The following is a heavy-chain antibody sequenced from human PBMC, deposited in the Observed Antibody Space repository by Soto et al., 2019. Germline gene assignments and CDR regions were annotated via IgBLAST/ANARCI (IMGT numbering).Heavy chain of an antibody. Sequence: EVRLVETGGGVIQPGGSLRLSCTASGFTVGSSYMSWVRQAPGKGPEWVSVMYSGGSTYYADSVKGRFTISRDNSKNTLYLQMNSLKADDTAVYFCARAISVMSTWFDPSGQGTLVTVSS. D-gene: IGHD4-4*01. J-gene: IGHJ5*02. CDR3: ARAISVMSTWFDP. V-gene: IGHV3-53*02. CDR2: MYSGGST. CDR1: GFTVGSSY.